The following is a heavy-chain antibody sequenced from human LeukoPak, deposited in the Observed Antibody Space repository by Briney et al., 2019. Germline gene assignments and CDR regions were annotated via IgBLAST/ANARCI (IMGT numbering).Heavy chain of an antibody. CDR2: INPNSGGT. CDR1: GYTFTGYY. D-gene: IGHD4-23*01. Sequence: ASVKVSCKASGYTFTGYYMHWVRQAPGQGLEWMGWINPNSGGTNYAQKFQGRVTMTRDTSISTAYMELSSLRSEDTAVYYCARDNSVEDTAWWFDPWGHGTLVTVSS. CDR3: ARDNSVEDTAWWFDP. V-gene: IGHV1-2*02. J-gene: IGHJ5*02.